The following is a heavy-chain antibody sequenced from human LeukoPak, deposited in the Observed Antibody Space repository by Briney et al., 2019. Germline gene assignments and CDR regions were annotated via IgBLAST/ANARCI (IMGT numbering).Heavy chain of an antibody. J-gene: IGHJ4*02. V-gene: IGHV1-69*05. CDR1: GGTFSSYA. Sequence: ASVKVSCKASGGTFSSYAISWVRQAPGQGLEWMGRIIPIFGTANYAQKFQGRVTITTDESTSTAYMELSSLRSEDMAVYYCARDRYPIFHCTNGVCTFWYWGQGTLVTVSS. D-gene: IGHD2-8*01. CDR3: ARDRYPIFHCTNGVCTFWY. CDR2: IIPIFGTA.